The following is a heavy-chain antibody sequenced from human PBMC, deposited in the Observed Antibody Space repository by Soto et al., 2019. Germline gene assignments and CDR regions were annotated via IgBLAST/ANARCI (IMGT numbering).Heavy chain of an antibody. Sequence: GASVKVCCKASGYTFTSYYMHWVRQDTGQGLEWMGIINPSGGSTSYAQKFQGRVTMTRDTSTSTVYMELSSLRSEDTAVYYCARDAGYSSSSFGRSATKYYYYYYMDVWGKGTTVTVSS. CDR1: GYTFTSYY. J-gene: IGHJ6*03. D-gene: IGHD6-6*01. CDR2: INPSGGST. CDR3: ARDAGYSSSSFGRSATKYYYYYYMDV. V-gene: IGHV1-46*03.